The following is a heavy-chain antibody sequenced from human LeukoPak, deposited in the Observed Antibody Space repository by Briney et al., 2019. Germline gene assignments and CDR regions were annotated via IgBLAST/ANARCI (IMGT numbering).Heavy chain of an antibody. V-gene: IGHV3-30-3*01. J-gene: IGHJ4*02. CDR2: ISSDGNDK. D-gene: IGHD3-10*01. CDR3: AKAYGSGSYYHFDY. CDR1: GFTFSSNT. Sequence: GGSLRLSCAASGFTFSSNTMHWVRQTPGKGLEWVAVISSDGNDKYYADSVKGRFTISRDNSKNTLYLQMNSLRAEDTAVYYCAKAYGSGSYYHFDYWGQGTLVTVSS.